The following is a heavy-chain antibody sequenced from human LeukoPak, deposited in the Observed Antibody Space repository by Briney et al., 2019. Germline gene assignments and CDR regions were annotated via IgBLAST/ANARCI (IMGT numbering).Heavy chain of an antibody. J-gene: IGHJ3*02. V-gene: IGHV4-61*10. CDR3: ARRRVDSSGYDAFDI. Sequence: SQTLSLTCTVSGGSISSDHYYWSWIRQPAEKGLEWIGYIYYSGSTNYNPSLNSRVNILIDTSKNQFSLKLGSVTAADTAVYYCARRRVDSSGYDAFDIWGQGTMVTVSS. CDR1: GGSISSDHYY. CDR2: IYYSGST. D-gene: IGHD3-22*01.